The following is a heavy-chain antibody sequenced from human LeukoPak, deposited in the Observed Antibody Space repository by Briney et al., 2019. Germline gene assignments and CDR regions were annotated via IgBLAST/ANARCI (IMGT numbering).Heavy chain of an antibody. J-gene: IGHJ3*02. CDR2: ISSSSTYI. CDR3: ARVKTTVLTDGFDI. V-gene: IGHV3-21*01. CDR1: GFTFSTYT. D-gene: IGHD4-11*01. Sequence: GGSLRLSCAASGFTFSTYTMNWVRQAPGKGLEWVSSISSSSTYIYYADSVKGRFTISRDNAKNSLYLQMNSLRAEDTAMYYCARVKTTVLTDGFDIWGQGTMVTVSS.